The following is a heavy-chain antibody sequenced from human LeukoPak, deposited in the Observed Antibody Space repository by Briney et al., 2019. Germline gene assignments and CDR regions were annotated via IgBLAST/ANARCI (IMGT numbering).Heavy chain of an antibody. J-gene: IGHJ3*02. CDR2: IIPIFGTA. Sequence: SVKVSCKASGYTFTGYYMHWVRQAPGQGLEWMGGIIPIFGTANYAQKFQGRVTITADESTSTAYMELSSLRSEDTAVYYCASGYSYGYGAFDIWGQGTMVTVSS. V-gene: IGHV1-69*13. D-gene: IGHD5-18*01. CDR3: ASGYSYGYGAFDI. CDR1: GYTFTGYY.